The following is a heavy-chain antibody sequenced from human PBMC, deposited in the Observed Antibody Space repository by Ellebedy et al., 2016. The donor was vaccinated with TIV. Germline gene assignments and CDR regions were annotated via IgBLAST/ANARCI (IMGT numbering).Heavy chain of an antibody. V-gene: IGHV4-34*01. D-gene: IGHD5-12*01. CDR1: GGSFSGYY. CDR2: INHSGST. J-gene: IGHJ4*02. Sequence: GSLRLXCAVYGGSFSGYYWTWIRQSPGKGLEWIGEINHSGSTNYNPSLKSRVTISVDTSKNQFSLKLRSATAADTAVYYCARGQGRRKATDYWGQGTLVTVSS. CDR3: ARGQGRRKATDY.